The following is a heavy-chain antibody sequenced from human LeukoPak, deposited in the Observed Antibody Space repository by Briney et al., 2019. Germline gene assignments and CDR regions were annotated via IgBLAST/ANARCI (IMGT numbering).Heavy chain of an antibody. J-gene: IGHJ5*02. CDR2: INAGNGNT. CDR3: AREQQLNWFDP. CDR1: GYAFTSYA. V-gene: IGHV1-3*01. Sequence: ASVKVSCKAAGYAFTSYAMHWVRQAPGQRLEWMGWINAGNGNTKYSQKFQGRVTITRDTSASTAYMELSSLRSEDTAVYYCAREQQLNWFDPWGQGTLVTISS. D-gene: IGHD6-13*01.